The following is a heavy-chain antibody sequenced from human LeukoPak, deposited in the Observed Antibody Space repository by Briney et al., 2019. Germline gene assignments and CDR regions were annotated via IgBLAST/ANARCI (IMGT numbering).Heavy chain of an antibody. CDR1: GYSFTDYY. D-gene: IGHD3-22*01. CDR2: INPFSDGT. J-gene: IGHJ4*02. Sequence: ASLQVSCKASGYSFTDYYIHWVRQAPGQGLEWMGWINPFSDGTKYAQKFQGWVTMTRDTSISTAYMELSRLTSDDTAVYYCARGGYDLDYWGQGTLVTVSS. V-gene: IGHV1-2*04. CDR3: ARGGYDLDY.